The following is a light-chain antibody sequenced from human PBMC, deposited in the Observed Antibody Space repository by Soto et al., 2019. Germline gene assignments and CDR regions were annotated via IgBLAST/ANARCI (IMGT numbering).Light chain of an antibody. Sequence: ERVMTQSPATLSVSPGERATLSCRASQSVSSNLAWYQQKPGQAPRLLIYGASTRATGIPARFSGSGSGTEFTLTISSLQSEDFAVYYCQQYNNWHVITFGQGTRLEIK. CDR1: QSVSSN. J-gene: IGKJ5*01. CDR3: QQYNNWHVIT. CDR2: GAS. V-gene: IGKV3D-15*01.